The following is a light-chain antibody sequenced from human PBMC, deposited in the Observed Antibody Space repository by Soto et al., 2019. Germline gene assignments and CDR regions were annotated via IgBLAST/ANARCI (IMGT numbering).Light chain of an antibody. Sequence: QSVLPQPPSASGTPGQRVTISCSGSSSNIGSNTVNWYQQLPGTAPKLLIYSNNQRPSGVPDRFSAYKSGTSASLAISGLQSEDEADYYCAAWDDRRNAYVFVTGTKLTVL. CDR2: SNN. V-gene: IGLV1-44*01. CDR1: SSNIGSNT. CDR3: AAWDDRRNAYV. J-gene: IGLJ1*01.